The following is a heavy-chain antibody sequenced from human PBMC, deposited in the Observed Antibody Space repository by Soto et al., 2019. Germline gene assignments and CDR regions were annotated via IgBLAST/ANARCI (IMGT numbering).Heavy chain of an antibody. D-gene: IGHD5-12*01. CDR1: GYIFTSYV. CDR2: MNLNSGNT. CDR3: ARGNVAPGNNFDY. V-gene: IGHV1-8*01. Sequence: ASVKVSCKASGYIFTSYVINWVRQATGQGLERMGWMNLNSGNTGNAQKFQGRVTMTRNTSISTAYMELSSLRSEDTAVYYCARGNVAPGNNFDYWGQGTLVTVSS. J-gene: IGHJ4*02.